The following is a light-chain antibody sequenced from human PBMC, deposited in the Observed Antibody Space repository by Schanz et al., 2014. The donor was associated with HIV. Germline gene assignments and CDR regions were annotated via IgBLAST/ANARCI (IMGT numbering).Light chain of an antibody. CDR3: QQFNNWPPEGT. CDR2: DVS. CDR1: QSVSSSY. J-gene: IGKJ1*01. V-gene: IGKV3D-20*02. Sequence: EIVLTQSPGTLSLSPGERATLSCRASQSVSSSYLVWYQQKPGQAPRLLIYDVSNRATGIPDRFSGSGSGTEFTLTISSLLSEDFAIYYCQQFNNWPPEGTFGQGTKVELK.